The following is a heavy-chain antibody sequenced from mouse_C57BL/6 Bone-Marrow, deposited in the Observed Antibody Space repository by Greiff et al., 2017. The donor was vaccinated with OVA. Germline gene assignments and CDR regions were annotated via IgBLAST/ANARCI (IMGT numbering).Heavy chain of an antibody. CDR3: ARESLLDY. V-gene: IGHV5-4*01. Sequence: EVKLVESGGGLVKPGGSLKLSCAASGFTFSSYAMSWVRQTPEKRLEWVATISDGGSYTSYPDNVKGRFTISRDHAKNNLYLQMSHLKAEDTAMYYCARESLLDYWGQGTTLTVSA. J-gene: IGHJ2*01. CDR2: ISDGGSYT. CDR1: GFTFSSYA.